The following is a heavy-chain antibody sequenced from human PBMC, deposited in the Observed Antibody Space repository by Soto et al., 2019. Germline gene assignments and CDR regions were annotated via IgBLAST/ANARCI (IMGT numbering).Heavy chain of an antibody. V-gene: IGHV4-61*01. CDR2: IYYSGNT. CDR1: DGVFSSGYYY. D-gene: IGHD6-19*01. J-gene: IGHJ4*02. Sequence: LILRSSVTDGVFSSGYYYWRRISQPPGKGLEWIGNIYYSGNTYYNPSLRSRVSISVDTSKNEFSLRLSSVTAADTAVYFCARSVAVPGAHIDYWGQGTQVTVSS. CDR3: ARSVAVPGAHIDY.